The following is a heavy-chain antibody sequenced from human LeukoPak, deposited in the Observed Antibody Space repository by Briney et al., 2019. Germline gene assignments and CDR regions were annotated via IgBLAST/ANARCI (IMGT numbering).Heavy chain of an antibody. CDR2: IYSGGST. J-gene: IGHJ6*02. V-gene: IGHV3-66*01. CDR3: ARVPLYYYYGMDV. Sequence: GGSLRLSCVASGFIFKISAMGWVRQAPGKGLEWVLVIYSGGSTYYADSVKGRFTISRDNSKNTLYLQMNSLRAEDTAVYYCARVPLYYYYGMDVWGQGTTVTVSS. CDR1: GFIFKISA.